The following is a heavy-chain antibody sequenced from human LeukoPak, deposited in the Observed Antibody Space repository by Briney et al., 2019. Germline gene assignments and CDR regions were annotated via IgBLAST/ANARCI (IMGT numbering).Heavy chain of an antibody. J-gene: IGHJ6*02. Sequence: GGSLRLSCAASGFTFSSYAMSWVRQAPGKGLEWVSGISWNSGSIGYADSVKGRFTISRDNAKNSLYLQMNSLRAEDTALYYCAXXXSSXSYGMDVWGQGTTVTV. CDR3: AXXXSSXSYGMDV. CDR1: GFTFSSYA. V-gene: IGHV3-9*01. CDR2: ISWNSGSI. D-gene: IGHD6-6*01.